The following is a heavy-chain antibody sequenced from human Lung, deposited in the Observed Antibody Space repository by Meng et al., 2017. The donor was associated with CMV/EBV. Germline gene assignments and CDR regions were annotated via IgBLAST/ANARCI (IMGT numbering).Heavy chain of an antibody. D-gene: IGHD2-2*01. Sequence: ASXXVSXKASGYTLTRYVMHWVRQAPGQRLEWMGWINPNSGGTNYAQKFQGRVTMTRDTSISTAYMELSRLRSDDTAVYYCARACSSTSCYPYYYYYYGMDVWGQGXTVTVSS. V-gene: IGHV1-2*02. CDR3: ARACSSTSCYPYYYYYYGMDV. J-gene: IGHJ6*02. CDR2: INPNSGGT. CDR1: GYTLTRYV.